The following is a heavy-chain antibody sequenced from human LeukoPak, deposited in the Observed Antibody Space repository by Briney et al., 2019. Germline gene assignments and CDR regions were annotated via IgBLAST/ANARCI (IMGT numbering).Heavy chain of an antibody. Sequence: GGSLRLSCAASGFTFSSYWMHWVRQAPGKGQVWVSRIDSDGSSTTYADSAKGRFTISRDNAKNTLYLQMNSLRAEDTAVYYCARGHAYNGFDYWGQGTLVTVSS. CDR1: GFTFSSYW. D-gene: IGHD5-24*01. J-gene: IGHJ4*02. CDR2: IDSDGSST. CDR3: ARGHAYNGFDY. V-gene: IGHV3-74*01.